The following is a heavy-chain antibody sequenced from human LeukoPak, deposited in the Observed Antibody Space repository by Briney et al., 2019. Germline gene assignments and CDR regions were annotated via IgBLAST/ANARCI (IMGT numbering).Heavy chain of an antibody. J-gene: IGHJ4*02. V-gene: IGHV3-48*04. CDR1: GFTFSSYW. CDR3: ARGDTAMVDY. Sequence: GGSLRLSCAASGFTFSSYWMSWVRQAPGKGLEWVSYISSSDSTIYYADSVKGRFTISRDNAKNSLFLQMNSLRVEDTAVYYCARGDTAMVDYWGQGTLVTVSS. D-gene: IGHD5-18*01. CDR2: ISSSDSTI.